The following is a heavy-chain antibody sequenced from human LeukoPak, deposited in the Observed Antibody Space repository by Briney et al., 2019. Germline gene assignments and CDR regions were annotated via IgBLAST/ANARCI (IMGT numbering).Heavy chain of an antibody. Sequence: ASVKVSCKASGYTFIDYYIHWVRQAPGEGLEWMGWINPNSGDTNYAQKFQGWVTMTRGTSISTAYMELSRLNSDDTAVFYCAKNMGYGDYWYFDLWGRGTLVTVSS. CDR1: GYTFIDYY. CDR2: INPNSGDT. J-gene: IGHJ2*01. D-gene: IGHD4-17*01. CDR3: AKNMGYGDYWYFDL. V-gene: IGHV1-2*04.